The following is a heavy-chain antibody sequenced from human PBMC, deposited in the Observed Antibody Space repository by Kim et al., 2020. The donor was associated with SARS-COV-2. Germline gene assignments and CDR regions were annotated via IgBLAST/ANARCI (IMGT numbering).Heavy chain of an antibody. CDR3: ARSSSSLHFDY. J-gene: IGHJ4*02. V-gene: IGHV6-1*01. Sequence: NEYAVTVKSRIPINPDKSNNQFSLQLNSVTPEETAVYYCARSSSSLHFDYWGQGTLVTVSS. D-gene: IGHD6-6*01. CDR2: N.